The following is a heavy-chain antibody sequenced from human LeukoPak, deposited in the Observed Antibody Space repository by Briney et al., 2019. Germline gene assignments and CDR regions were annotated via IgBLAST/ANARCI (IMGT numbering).Heavy chain of an antibody. CDR2: INGEGRST. J-gene: IGHJ4*02. CDR1: GFTFSTYW. Sequence: GGSLRLSCAASGFTFSTYWMHWVRQAPGKGLVWVSRINGEGRSTSHADSVKGRFTISRDNSKNTLYLQMNSLRAEDTAIYYCAKDWGHDSSGYLDYWGQGTLVTVSS. D-gene: IGHD3-22*01. CDR3: AKDWGHDSSGYLDY. V-gene: IGHV3-74*01.